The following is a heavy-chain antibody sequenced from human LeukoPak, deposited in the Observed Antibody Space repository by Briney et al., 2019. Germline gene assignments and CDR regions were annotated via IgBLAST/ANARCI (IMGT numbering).Heavy chain of an antibody. CDR2: ISSSSSYI. CDR1: GFTFSSYA. CDR3: ARAGYSSSWYIGY. D-gene: IGHD6-13*01. J-gene: IGHJ4*02. V-gene: IGHV3-21*01. Sequence: GGSLRLSCAASGFTFSSYAMSWVRQAPGKGLEWVSAISSSSSYIYYADSVKGRFTISRDNAKNSLYLQMNSLRAEDTAVYYCARAGYSSSWYIGYWGQGTLVTVSS.